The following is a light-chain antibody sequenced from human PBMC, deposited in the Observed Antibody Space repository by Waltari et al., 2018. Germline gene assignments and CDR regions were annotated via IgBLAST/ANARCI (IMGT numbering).Light chain of an antibody. V-gene: IGKV1-5*03. CDR1: QTIVGW. CDR3: QQYNSYPVT. Sequence: DIQMTQSPSTLSASVGDRVTITCRASQTIVGWLAWYQQKPGKAPKLLIYQASSLESGVPSRFSGRGYRTCFTLPISSLQPNDFATYSCQQYNSYPVTFGQCTRLQIK. CDR2: QAS. J-gene: IGKJ5*01.